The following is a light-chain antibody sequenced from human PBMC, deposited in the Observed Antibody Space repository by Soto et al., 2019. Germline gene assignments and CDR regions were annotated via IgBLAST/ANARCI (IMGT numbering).Light chain of an antibody. CDR3: QQANSFPLT. J-gene: IGKJ4*01. CDR1: QGISSL. Sequence: DIQMTQSPSSVSASVGDRVTITCRASQGISSLLAWYQQKPGKAPNLLIHTASSLQSGVPSRLSGSGSATDFTLPISSLQPADFATYYCQQANSFPLTFGGGTKVEIK. CDR2: TAS. V-gene: IGKV1-12*01.